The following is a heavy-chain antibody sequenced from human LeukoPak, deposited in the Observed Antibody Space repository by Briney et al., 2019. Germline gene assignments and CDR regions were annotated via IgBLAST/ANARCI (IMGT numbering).Heavy chain of an antibody. CDR2: INPGGDNT. CDR3: ARDQVLAVAGNYYYYYMDV. CDR1: GYTFTKSY. J-gene: IGHJ6*03. Sequence: ASVKVSCKASGYTFTKSYIHWVRQAPGQRLEWMGLINPGGDNTKYAQNFQGRVTMTSDTSARTVYMELSRLRSDDTAVYYCARDQVLAVAGNYYYYYMDVWGKGTTVTVSS. D-gene: IGHD6-19*01. V-gene: IGHV1-46*01.